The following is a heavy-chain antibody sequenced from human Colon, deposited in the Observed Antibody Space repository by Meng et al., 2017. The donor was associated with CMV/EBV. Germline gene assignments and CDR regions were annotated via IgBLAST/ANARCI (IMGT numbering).Heavy chain of an antibody. CDR3: AREGYSNFDY. CDR1: GLTFNGYG. Sequence: GESLKISCAASGLTFNGYGLHWVRQAPGKGLEWVAFIGSDGSIKRYSDSVKGRFNISRDNSKSTLWLQMHGLRPEDTALYYCAREGYSNFDYWGQGTLVTVSS. CDR2: IGSDGSIK. D-gene: IGHD4-11*01. J-gene: IGHJ4*02. V-gene: IGHV3-30*02.